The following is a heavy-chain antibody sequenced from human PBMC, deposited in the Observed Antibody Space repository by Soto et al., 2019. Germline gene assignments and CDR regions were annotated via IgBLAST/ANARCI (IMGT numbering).Heavy chain of an antibody. CDR2: ISWNDDK. CDR3: AHTPWGAAPDY. J-gene: IGHJ4*02. CDR1: GFSLSARGVG. Sequence: QITLKESGPTLVKPTQTLTLTCTLSGFSLSARGVGVGWIRQPPGKALEWLGIISWNDDKRYSPSLKSRLTINNETSKNQVVLTMTNMEPVDTATYYCAHTPWGAAPDYWGPGTVVTVSS. D-gene: IGHD3-16*01. V-gene: IGHV2-5*01.